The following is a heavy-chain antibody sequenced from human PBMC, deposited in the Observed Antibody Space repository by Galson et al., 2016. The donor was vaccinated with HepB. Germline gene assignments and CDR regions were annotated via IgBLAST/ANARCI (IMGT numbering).Heavy chain of an antibody. D-gene: IGHD3-10*01. CDR1: GFIFSSYA. J-gene: IGHJ4*02. Sequence: SLRLSCAASGFIFSSYAMSWVRQAPGKGLEWVSAISGSDGSTYYADSVKGRFSISRDNSKNTLYLQMNSLRAEDTALYYCARGGGHGFFDYWGQGTQVTVSS. CDR3: ARGGGHGFFDY. V-gene: IGHV3-23*01. CDR2: ISGSDGST.